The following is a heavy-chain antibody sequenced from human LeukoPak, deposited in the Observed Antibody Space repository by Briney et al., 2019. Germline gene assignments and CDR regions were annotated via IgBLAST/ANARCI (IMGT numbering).Heavy chain of an antibody. CDR3: ARGVGYCRGGSCYSSAEYFQH. CDR1: GGSFSGYY. V-gene: IGHV4-34*01. CDR2: IFHSGST. Sequence: ASETLSLTCAVYGGSFSGYYWSWIRQPPGKGLEWIGEIFHSGSTNYNLSLKSRVTMSVDKSKNQFSLNLSSVTAADTAVYYCARGVGYCRGGSCYSSAEYFQHWGQGTLVTVSS. J-gene: IGHJ1*01. D-gene: IGHD2-15*01.